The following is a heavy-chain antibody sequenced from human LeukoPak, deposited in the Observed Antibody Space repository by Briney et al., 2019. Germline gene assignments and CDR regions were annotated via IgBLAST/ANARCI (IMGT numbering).Heavy chain of an antibody. D-gene: IGHD3-9*01. CDR1: VGSINSYY. CDR3: ARGRIRYFDYYYGMDV. J-gene: IGHJ6*02. V-gene: IGHV4-59*01. CDR2: IYYNGST. Sequence: PETLSLTCTVSVGSINSYYWRWIRQPPGKGLEWIGYIYYNGSTNYNPSLKSRVTISVDTSKNQFSLKLRSVTAADTAVYYCARGRIRYFDYYYGMDVWGQGTTVTVSS.